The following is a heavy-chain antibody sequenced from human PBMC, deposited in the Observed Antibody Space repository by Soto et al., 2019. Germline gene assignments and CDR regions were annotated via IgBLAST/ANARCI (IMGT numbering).Heavy chain of an antibody. CDR3: ARHHDPGLGYDYSNYEGY. CDR1: GYTFTSYG. V-gene: IGHV1-18*01. Sequence: ASVKVSCKASGYTFTSYGISWVRQAPGQGLEWMGWISAYNGNTNYAQKLQGRVTMTTDTSTSTAYMELRSLRSDDTAVYYCARHHDPGLGYDYSNYEGYWGQGTLVTVSS. D-gene: IGHD4-4*01. J-gene: IGHJ4*02. CDR2: ISAYNGNT.